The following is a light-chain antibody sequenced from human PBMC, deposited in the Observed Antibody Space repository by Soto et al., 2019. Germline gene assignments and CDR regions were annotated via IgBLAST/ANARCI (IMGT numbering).Light chain of an antibody. J-gene: IGKJ3*01. CDR2: GAS. CDR3: QQYGTPLFT. V-gene: IGKV3-20*01. CDR1: QSVTNNF. Sequence: IVLTQSPGTLSLSPGEKATLSCGASQSVTNNFLAWYQQKPGQAPRLLIYGASSRATGVPDRFSGSGSGTDFTITISRLEPGDFAVYYCQQYGTPLFTFVPGTKVDIK.